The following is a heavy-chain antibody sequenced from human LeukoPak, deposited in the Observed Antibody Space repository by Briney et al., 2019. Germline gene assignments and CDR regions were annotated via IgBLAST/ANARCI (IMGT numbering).Heavy chain of an antibody. CDR3: ARDSMVRGVIITRWFDP. CDR2: IFHAGST. D-gene: IGHD3-10*01. Sequence: SGTLSLTCSVSGASISNNNWWNWLRQPPGKGLEWIGDIFHAGSTNYNPSLKSRVTISLDKSKNQFSLTLTSVTAADTAVYYCARDSMVRGVIITRWFDPWGQGTLVTVSS. J-gene: IGHJ5*02. CDR1: GASISNNNW. V-gene: IGHV4-4*02.